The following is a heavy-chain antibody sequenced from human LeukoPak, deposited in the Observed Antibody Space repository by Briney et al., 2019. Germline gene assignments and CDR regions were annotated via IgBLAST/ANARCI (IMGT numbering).Heavy chain of an antibody. CDR1: GYTFTSYD. J-gene: IGHJ5*02. CDR3: ARGASMVRGVSNWFDP. D-gene: IGHD3-10*01. CDR2: MNPNSGNT. V-gene: IGHV1-8*03. Sequence: ASVKVSCKASGYTFTSYDINWVRQATGQGLEWMGWMNPNSGNTGYAQKFQGRVTITRNTSISTAYMELSSLRSEDTAVYYCARGASMVRGVSNWFDPWGQGTLVTVSS.